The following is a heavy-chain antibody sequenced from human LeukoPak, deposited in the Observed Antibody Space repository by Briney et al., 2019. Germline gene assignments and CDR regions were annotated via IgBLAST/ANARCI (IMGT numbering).Heavy chain of an antibody. V-gene: IGHV3-20*03. CDR1: GFTFDDYG. J-gene: IGHJ6*02. D-gene: IGHD3-10*01. CDR2: RNGGST. CDR3: AKLGGKTANGDGYYGMDV. Sequence: GGSLRLSYAASGFTFDDYGMSWVRQAPGKGLEWVSGRNGGSTGYADSVKGRFTISRDNAKNSLYLQMNSLRAEDTALYYCAKLGGKTANGDGYYGMDVWGQGTTVTVSS.